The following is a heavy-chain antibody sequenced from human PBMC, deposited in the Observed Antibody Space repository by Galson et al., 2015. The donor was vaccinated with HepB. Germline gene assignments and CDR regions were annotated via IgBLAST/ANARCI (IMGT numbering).Heavy chain of an antibody. CDR1: GGTFSSYA. Sequence: SVKVSCKASGGTFSSYAISWVRQAPGQGLEWMGGIIPIFGTANYAQKFQGRVTITADESTSTAYMELSSLRSEDTAVYYCARHEAYYDFWSGYYTSYLPWFDPWGQGTLVTVSS. D-gene: IGHD3-3*01. J-gene: IGHJ5*02. CDR3: ARHEAYYDFWSGYYTSYLPWFDP. V-gene: IGHV1-69*13. CDR2: IIPIFGTA.